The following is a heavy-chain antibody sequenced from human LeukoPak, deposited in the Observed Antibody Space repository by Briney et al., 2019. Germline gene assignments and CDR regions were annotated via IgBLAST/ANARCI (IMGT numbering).Heavy chain of an antibody. V-gene: IGHV3-23*01. CDR1: GFSNYA. CDR3: AKWGDYDVLTVYYVSDY. D-gene: IGHD3-9*01. Sequence: PGASLRLSCVASGFSNYAMSWVRQAPGKGLEWVSAITGSGGNTYYADSVKGRFTISRDNSKNTVFLQMNSLRAEDTAVYYCAKWGDYDVLTVYYVSDYWGQGPLVTVSS. CDR2: ITGSGGNT. J-gene: IGHJ4*02.